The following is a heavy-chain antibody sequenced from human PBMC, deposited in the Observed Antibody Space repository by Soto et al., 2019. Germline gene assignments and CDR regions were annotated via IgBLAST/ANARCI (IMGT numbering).Heavy chain of an antibody. D-gene: IGHD6-19*01. Sequence: XSVKVSCKASGYPFTSYDINWVRQATGQGLEWMGWMNPNSGNTGYAQKFQCRVTMTRNTSISTAYMELSSLRSEDTAVYYCARDTYSSGWYNWLDPWGQGTLVTVSS. V-gene: IGHV1-8*01. CDR3: ARDTYSSGWYNWLDP. CDR1: GYPFTSYD. J-gene: IGHJ5*02. CDR2: MNPNSGNT.